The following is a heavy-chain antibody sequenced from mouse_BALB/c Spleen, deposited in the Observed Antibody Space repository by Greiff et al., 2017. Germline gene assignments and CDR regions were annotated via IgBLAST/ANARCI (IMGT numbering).Heavy chain of an antibody. Sequence: EVQRVESGAELVKPGASVKLSCTASGFNIKDTYMHWVKQRPEQGLEWIGRIDPANGNTKYDPKFQGKATITADTSSNTAYLQLSSLTSEDTAVYYCARIGSWDYWGQGTTLTVSS. CDR1: GFNIKDTY. D-gene: IGHD2-14*01. CDR2: IDPANGNT. J-gene: IGHJ2*01. V-gene: IGHV14-3*02. CDR3: ARIGSWDY.